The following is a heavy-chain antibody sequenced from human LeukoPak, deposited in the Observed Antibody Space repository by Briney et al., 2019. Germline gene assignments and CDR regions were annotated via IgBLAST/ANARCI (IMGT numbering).Heavy chain of an antibody. V-gene: IGHV4-39*01. D-gene: IGHD4-11*01. CDR3: ATGSMTTRYYYYFHMDV. CDR2: IYYSGDT. Sequence: SETLSLTCTVSGGSINSTRYYWGWIRQPPGKGLEWIGSIYYSGDTHYNPSLRSRVTISVDASKNQFSLRMHSMTAADTSFYYCATGSMTTRYYYYFHMDVWGPGTTVTVSS. J-gene: IGHJ6*03. CDR1: GGSINSTRYY.